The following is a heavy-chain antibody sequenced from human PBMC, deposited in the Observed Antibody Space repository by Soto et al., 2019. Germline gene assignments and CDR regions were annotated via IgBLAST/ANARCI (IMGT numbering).Heavy chain of an antibody. CDR1: GFTFSSYE. D-gene: IGHD6-6*01. CDR2: ISSSGSTI. J-gene: IGHJ6*02. V-gene: IGHV3-48*03. Sequence: EVQLLESGGGLVQPGGSLRLSCAASGFTFSSYEMNWVRQAPGKGLEWVSYISSSGSTIYYAHSVKGRLTISRDNAKNSLYLQMNSLRAEDTAVYYCARDRASQSVLRGVFRSSSSFFYYYGMDVWGQGTTVTVSS. CDR3: ARDRASQSVLRGVFRSSSSFFYYYGMDV.